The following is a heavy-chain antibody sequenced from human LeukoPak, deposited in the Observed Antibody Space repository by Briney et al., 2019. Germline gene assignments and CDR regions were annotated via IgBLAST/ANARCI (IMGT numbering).Heavy chain of an antibody. CDR1: GGSISNTNX. CDR2: XNLQGST. Sequence: SETLSLTCGVSGGSISNTNXXXXFRQPPXXXXXWIGEXNLQGSTNXXPSXKXXVAISVDKSENHISLKLTSVTAADTAVYYCAREGGPYRPLDYSGQGTLVTVAS. J-gene: IGHJ4*02. V-gene: IGHV4-4*02. CDR3: AREGGPYRPLDY.